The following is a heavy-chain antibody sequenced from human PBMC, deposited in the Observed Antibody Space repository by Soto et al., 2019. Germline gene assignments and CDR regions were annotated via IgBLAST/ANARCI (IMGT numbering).Heavy chain of an antibody. CDR3: ATSHYDTTGNFDAFEI. D-gene: IGHD3-22*01. Sequence: EVQLVESGGGLVQPGRSLRLSCAASGFTFDDYAMHWVRQAPGKGLEWVSGISWNSGSLDYTDSMQGRFTISRDNAKNSLYLQMNSLRPEDTALYYCATSHYDTTGNFDAFEIRGQGTMVTVSS. CDR2: ISWNSGSL. V-gene: IGHV3-9*01. J-gene: IGHJ3*02. CDR1: GFTFDDYA.